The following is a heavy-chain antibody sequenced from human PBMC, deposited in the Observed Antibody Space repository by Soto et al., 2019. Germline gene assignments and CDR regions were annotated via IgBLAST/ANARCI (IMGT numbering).Heavy chain of an antibody. J-gene: IGHJ5*02. CDR2: INHSGST. Sequence: QVQLQQWGAGLLKPSETLSLTCAVYGGSFSGYYWSWIRQPPGKGLEWIGEINHSGSTNYNPSLKSRVTRSVDTSKNQLSLKLTAVTAADTAVYYCARGKGYDYVWGSYRPNWFDPWGQGTLVTVSS. D-gene: IGHD3-16*02. CDR3: ARGKGYDYVWGSYRPNWFDP. V-gene: IGHV4-34*01. CDR1: GGSFSGYY.